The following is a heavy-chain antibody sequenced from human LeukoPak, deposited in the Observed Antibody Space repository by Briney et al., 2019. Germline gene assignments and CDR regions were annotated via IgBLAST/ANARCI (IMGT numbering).Heavy chain of an antibody. CDR3: AREEVVGGGGPFDI. J-gene: IGHJ3*02. Sequence: SETLSLTCTVSGYSISSGYYWGWIRQPPGKGLEWIGSIYHSGSTYYNPSLKSRVTISVDTSKNQFSLKLSSVTAADTAVYYCAREEVVGGGGPFDIWGQGTMVTVSS. D-gene: IGHD3-10*01. CDR1: GYSISSGYY. CDR2: IYHSGST. V-gene: IGHV4-38-2*02.